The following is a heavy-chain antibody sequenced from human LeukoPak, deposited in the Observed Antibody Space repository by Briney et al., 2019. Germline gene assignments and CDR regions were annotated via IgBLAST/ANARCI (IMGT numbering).Heavy chain of an antibody. Sequence: SETLSLTCTVSGGSISSYYWSWIRGPPGKGLEWIGYIYYSGNTNYNPSLKSRVTISVDTSKNQFCLNLSSVTAADTAVYYCAGGGTSWFDPWGQGTLVTVSS. CDR2: IYYSGNT. CDR3: AGGGTSWFDP. J-gene: IGHJ5*02. D-gene: IGHD2-2*01. V-gene: IGHV4-59*13. CDR1: GGSISSYY.